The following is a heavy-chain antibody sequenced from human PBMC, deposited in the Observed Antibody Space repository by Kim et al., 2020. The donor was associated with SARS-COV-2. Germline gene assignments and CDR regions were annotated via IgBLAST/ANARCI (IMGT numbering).Heavy chain of an antibody. D-gene: IGHD3-3*01. J-gene: IGHJ4*02. V-gene: IGHV3-74*01. Sequence: FTISRDNAKNTLYLQMNSLRAEDTAVYYCARGTKLSRRIFGVVIIGVFYYWGQGTLVTVSS. CDR3: ARGTKLSRRIFGVVIIGVFYY.